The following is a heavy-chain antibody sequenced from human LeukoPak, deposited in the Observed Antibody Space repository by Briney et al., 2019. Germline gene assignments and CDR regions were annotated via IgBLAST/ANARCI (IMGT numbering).Heavy chain of an antibody. V-gene: IGHV3-30*02. CDR3: AKDLRYGRDFDY. Sequence: GVSLRLSCAASGFTFSSYGMHWVRQAPGKGLEWVAFIRYDGSNKYYADSVKGRFTISRDNSKNTLYLQMNSLRAEDTAVYYCAKDLRYGRDFDYWGQGTLVTVSS. CDR1: GFTFSSYG. CDR2: IRYDGSNK. D-gene: IGHD5-18*01. J-gene: IGHJ4*02.